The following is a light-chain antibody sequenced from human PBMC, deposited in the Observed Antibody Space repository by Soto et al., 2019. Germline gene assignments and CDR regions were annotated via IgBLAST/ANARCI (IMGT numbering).Light chain of an antibody. CDR2: NND. CDR1: SSNIGANP. J-gene: IGLJ7*01. V-gene: IGLV1-44*01. CDR3: EAWDDSLYGAV. Sequence: QSVLTQPPSASGTPGQRVTISCSGSSSNIGANPINWYQQLPGTAPKLLIYNNDQRPSGVPDRFSASKSGTSASLAISGLHSEAEADYYCEAWDDSLYGAVLGGGTQLTVL.